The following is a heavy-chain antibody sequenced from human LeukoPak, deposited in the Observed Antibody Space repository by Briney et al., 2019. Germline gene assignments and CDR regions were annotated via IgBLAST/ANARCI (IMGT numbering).Heavy chain of an antibody. J-gene: IGHJ4*02. D-gene: IGHD3-9*01. CDR1: GGSISSYY. CDR2: IYYSGST. V-gene: IGHV4-59*08. CDR3: ARGDRYFDWSPPDY. Sequence: PSETLSLTCTVSGGSISSYYWSWIRQPPGKGLEWIGYIYYSGSTNYNPSLKSRVTISVDTSKNQFSLKLSSVTAADTAVYYCARGDRYFDWSPPDYWGQGTLVTVSS.